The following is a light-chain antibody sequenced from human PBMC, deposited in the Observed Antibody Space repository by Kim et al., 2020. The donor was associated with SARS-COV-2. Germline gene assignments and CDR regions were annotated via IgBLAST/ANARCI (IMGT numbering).Light chain of an antibody. J-gene: IGLJ1*01. V-gene: IGLV3-1*01. CDR3: QAWDSSTHNYV. Sequence: PGKTAWIKGSGYKVGVKYVSWYQQKPGKSPVVVIYQDNQRPSGIPERFSGSNSGNTATLTISGTQAMDEADYYCQAWDSSTHNYVFGAGTKVTVL. CDR2: QDN. CDR1: KVGVKY.